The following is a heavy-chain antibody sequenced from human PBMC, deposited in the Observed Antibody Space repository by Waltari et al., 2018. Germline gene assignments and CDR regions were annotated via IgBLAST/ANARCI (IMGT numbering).Heavy chain of an antibody. CDR3: ARGIHNDDFWSGYNWFDP. Sequence: PGLVKPSETLSLTCAVSGYSISSGYYWGWIRQPPGKGLEWIGSIYHSGSTYYNPSLKSRVTISVDTSKNQFSLKLSSVTAADTAVYYCARGIHNDDFWSGYNWFDPWGQGTLVTVSS. J-gene: IGHJ5*02. CDR2: IYHSGST. V-gene: IGHV4-38-2*01. D-gene: IGHD3-3*01. CDR1: GYSISSGYY.